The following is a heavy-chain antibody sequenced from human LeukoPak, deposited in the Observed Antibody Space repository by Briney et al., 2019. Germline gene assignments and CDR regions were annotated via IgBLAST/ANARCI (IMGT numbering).Heavy chain of an antibody. D-gene: IGHD7-27*01. CDR3: ASNIYWGRPPPPNFDI. Sequence: ASVKVSCKASGGTFSSYAISWVRQAPGQGLEWMGRIIPILGIANYAQKFQGRVTITADKSTSTAYMELSSLRSEDTAVYYCASNIYWGRPPPPNFDIWGQGTMVTVSS. V-gene: IGHV1-69*04. J-gene: IGHJ3*02. CDR2: IIPILGIA. CDR1: GGTFSSYA.